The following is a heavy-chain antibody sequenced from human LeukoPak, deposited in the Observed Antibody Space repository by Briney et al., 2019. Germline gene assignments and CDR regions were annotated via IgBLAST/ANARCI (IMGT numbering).Heavy chain of an antibody. CDR2: IYNSLTT. CDR3: ARDGGFGY. CDR1: GGSVGTGGYC. V-gene: IGHV4-61*08. J-gene: IGHJ4*02. Sequence: KPSETLSLTCTVSGGSVGTGGYCWSWIRQPPGKGLEWIGYIYNSLTTNYNPSLKNRVTMSVNTSKNQFSLKLNSVTAADTAVYYCARDGGFGYGGQGALSTVS. D-gene: IGHD3-10*01.